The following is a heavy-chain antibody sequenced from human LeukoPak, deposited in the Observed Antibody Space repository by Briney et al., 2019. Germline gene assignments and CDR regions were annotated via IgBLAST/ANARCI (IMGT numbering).Heavy chain of an antibody. CDR1: GFTFSTYW. CDR3: ARDNPIPLDFDY. Sequence: PGGSLRLSCEASGFTFSTYWMKWVRQAPGKGLEWVANIKQDGSQKYYVDSVKGRFTISRDNAKNSLYLQMNSLRAEDTAVYYCARDNPIPLDFDYWGQGTLVTVSS. CDR2: IKQDGSQK. V-gene: IGHV3-7*03. J-gene: IGHJ4*02.